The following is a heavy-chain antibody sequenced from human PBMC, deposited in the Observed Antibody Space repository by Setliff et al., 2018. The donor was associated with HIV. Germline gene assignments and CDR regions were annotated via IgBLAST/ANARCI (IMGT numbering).Heavy chain of an antibody. D-gene: IGHD1-1*01. J-gene: IGHJ4*02. CDR2: INHSGST. V-gene: IGHV4-34*01. Sequence: SETLSLTCAVYGGSFSGYYWSWIRQPPGKGLEWIGEINHSGSTNYNPSLKSRFTISRDNSKNTVYLQMDSLRPEDTAVYYCASARITTGGTSTSLDYWGQGTLVTVSS. CDR1: GGSFSGYY. CDR3: ASARITTGGTSTSLDY.